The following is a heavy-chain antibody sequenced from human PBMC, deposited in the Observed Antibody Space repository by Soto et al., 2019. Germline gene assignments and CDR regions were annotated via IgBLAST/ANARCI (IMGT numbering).Heavy chain of an antibody. CDR1: GFLFSTYW. J-gene: IGHJ4*02. CDR3: AIGGGDYNSFDH. Sequence: EVQLVESGGGLVQPGGSLRLSCAASGFLFSTYWMFWVRQVPRKGLLWVARIKSDGSSTSYADSVKGRFTISRDNTKNTLYLKMTSLRDEDTAVYYCAIGGGDYNSFDHWGQGILVTVSS. D-gene: IGHD2-21*01. CDR2: IKSDGSST. V-gene: IGHV3-74*01.